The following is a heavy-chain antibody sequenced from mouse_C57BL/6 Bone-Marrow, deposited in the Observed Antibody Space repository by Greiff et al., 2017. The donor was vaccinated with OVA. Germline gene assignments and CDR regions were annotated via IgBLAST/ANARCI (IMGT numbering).Heavy chain of an antibody. D-gene: IGHD1-1*01. Sequence: VQLVESGAELVKPGASVKISCKASGYAFSSYWMNWVKQRPGKGLEWIGQIYPGDGDTNYNGKFKGKATLTADKSSSTAYMQLSSLTSEDSAVYFCARILLYWYFDVWGTGTTVTVSS. CDR3: ARILLYWYFDV. CDR2: IYPGDGDT. J-gene: IGHJ1*03. CDR1: GYAFSSYW. V-gene: IGHV1-80*01.